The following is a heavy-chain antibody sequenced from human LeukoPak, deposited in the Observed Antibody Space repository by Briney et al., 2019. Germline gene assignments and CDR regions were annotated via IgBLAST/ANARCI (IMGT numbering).Heavy chain of an antibody. Sequence: GGSLRLSCAASGFTFSSYAMSWVRQAPGKGLEWVSAISGSGGSTYYADSVKGRFTISRDNSKNTLYLQMNSLRAEDTAVNYCAKGYYYDSSGYPLLDGMDVWGQGTTVTVSS. CDR1: GFTFSSYA. CDR3: AKGYYYDSSGYPLLDGMDV. D-gene: IGHD3-22*01. CDR2: ISGSGGST. V-gene: IGHV3-23*01. J-gene: IGHJ6*02.